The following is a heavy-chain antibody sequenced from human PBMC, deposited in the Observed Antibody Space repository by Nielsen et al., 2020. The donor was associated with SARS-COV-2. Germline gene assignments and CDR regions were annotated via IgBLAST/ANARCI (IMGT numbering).Heavy chain of an antibody. CDR2: IYSGGST. Sequence: GESLKISCAASGFTVSSNYMSWVRQAPGKGLEWVSVIYSGGSTYYADSVKGRFTISRDNSKNTLYLQMNSLRAEDTAVYYCARGGYGGNLFLFDYWGQGTLVTVSS. D-gene: IGHD4-23*01. CDR3: ARGGYGGNLFLFDY. V-gene: IGHV3-53*01. CDR1: GFTVSSNY. J-gene: IGHJ4*02.